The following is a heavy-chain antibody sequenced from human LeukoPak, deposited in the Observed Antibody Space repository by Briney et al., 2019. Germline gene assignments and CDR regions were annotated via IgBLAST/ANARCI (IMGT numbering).Heavy chain of an antibody. Sequence: GRSLRLSCAASGFTFSSYAVHWVRKAPGKGMEWVAVISYDGSNKYYADSVKGRFTISRDNSKNTLYLQMNSLRAEDTAVYYCAKDQIKGRYSYGYMIDYWGQGTLVTVSS. J-gene: IGHJ4*02. CDR2: ISYDGSNK. V-gene: IGHV3-30-3*01. D-gene: IGHD5-18*01. CDR3: AKDQIKGRYSYGYMIDY. CDR1: GFTFSSYA.